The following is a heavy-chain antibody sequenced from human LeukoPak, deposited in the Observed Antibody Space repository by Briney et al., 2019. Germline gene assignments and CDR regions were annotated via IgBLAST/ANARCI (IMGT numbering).Heavy chain of an antibody. Sequence: GGSLTLSCAASGFTFINYEMNWVRQAPGRGLEGVSYISSSGTTIYYADSVKRRFTISIDNAKNSLYLLMNSLRAEDTAVYYCVSNYYDSSGPNRGFDYWGQGTLVTVSS. V-gene: IGHV3-48*03. J-gene: IGHJ4*02. CDR2: ISSSGTTI. CDR3: VSNYYDSSGPNRGFDY. D-gene: IGHD3-22*01. CDR1: GFTFINYE.